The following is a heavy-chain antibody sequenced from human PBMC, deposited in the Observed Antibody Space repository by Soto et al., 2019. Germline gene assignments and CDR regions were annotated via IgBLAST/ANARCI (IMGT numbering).Heavy chain of an antibody. CDR1: GFTFSTYS. J-gene: IGHJ6*02. CDR3: AREYTAWPLAYGLDV. Sequence: GGSLRLSCVGSGFTFSTYSINWVRQAPGKGLEWVSSISSRSDIYYTDSVKGRFTISRDNAKNSVSLQMNSLRAEDTAVYYCAREYTAWPLAYGLDVWGQGTTVTVSS. CDR2: ISSRSDI. V-gene: IGHV3-21*01. D-gene: IGHD2-2*02.